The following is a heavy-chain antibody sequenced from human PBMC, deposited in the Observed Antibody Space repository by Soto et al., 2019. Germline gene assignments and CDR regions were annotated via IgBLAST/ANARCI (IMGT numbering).Heavy chain of an antibody. D-gene: IGHD2-15*01. CDR1: GFSFGSYW. V-gene: IGHV3-7*01. CDR3: ARDEGCGGGSCYSIWRY. CDR2: IKEDGSEK. J-gene: IGHJ4*02. Sequence: EVQLVESGGGLVQPGGSLRLSCAASGFSFGSYWISWVRQAPGKGLEWVANIKEDGSEKYYVDSVKGGFTISRDNAKNSLYLQMNSLRAEDTAVYYCARDEGCGGGSCYSIWRYWGQGTLVTVSP.